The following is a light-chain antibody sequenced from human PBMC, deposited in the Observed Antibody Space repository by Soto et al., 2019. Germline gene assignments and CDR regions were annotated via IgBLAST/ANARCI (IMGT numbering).Light chain of an antibody. Sequence: QSALTQPASVSGSPGQSITISCIGTNSDVGGYNFVSWYQQHPGKAPKLMIFDVANRPSGVSDRFSGSKSGNTASLTISGLQAEDEADYYCSSYTIRSPLVFGGGTKLTVL. CDR3: SSYTIRSPLV. CDR1: NSDVGGYNF. V-gene: IGLV2-14*01. J-gene: IGLJ2*01. CDR2: DVA.